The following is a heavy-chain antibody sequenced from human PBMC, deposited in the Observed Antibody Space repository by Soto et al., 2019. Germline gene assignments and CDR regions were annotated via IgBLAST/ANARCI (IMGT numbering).Heavy chain of an antibody. CDR3: ARDNWFDP. J-gene: IGHJ5*02. CDR1: GFTFSDYT. Sequence: EVQLVESGGGLVKPGGSLRLSCAASGFTFSDYTMNWVRQAPGKGLEWVSSITSISGDIYYADSVKGRFTISRDNAKNSLYLQMNSLRAEDTAVYYCARDNWFDPWGQGTLVTVSS. V-gene: IGHV3-21*01. CDR2: ITSISGDI.